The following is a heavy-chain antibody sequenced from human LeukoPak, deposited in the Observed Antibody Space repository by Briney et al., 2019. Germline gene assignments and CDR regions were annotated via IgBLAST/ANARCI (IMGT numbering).Heavy chain of an antibody. CDR1: GYTFTSYA. V-gene: IGHV1-3*01. J-gene: IGHJ6*02. CDR3: ARDRYYGSGSYYRYYYGMDV. Sequence: ASVKVSCKASGYTFTSYAMHWVRQAPGQRLEWMGWINAGNGNTKYSQKFQGRVTITRDTSASTAYMELSSLRSEDTAVYYCARDRYYGSGSYYRYYYGMDVWGQGTTVTVSS. D-gene: IGHD3-10*01. CDR2: INAGNGNT.